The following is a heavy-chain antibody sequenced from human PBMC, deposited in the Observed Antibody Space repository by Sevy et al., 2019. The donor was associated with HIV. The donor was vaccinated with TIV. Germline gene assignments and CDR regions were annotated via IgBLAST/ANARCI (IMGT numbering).Heavy chain of an antibody. V-gene: IGHV1-2*02. CDR3: ARDRLARIFGDSYYYYYYGMDV. D-gene: IGHD3-3*01. Sequence: ASVKVSCKASGYTFTGYYMHWVRQAPGQGLEWMGWINPNSGGTNYAQKFQGRVTMTRDTSISTAYMELSRLRSDDTAMYYCARDRLARIFGDSYYYYYYGMDVWGQGTTVTVSS. J-gene: IGHJ6*02. CDR1: GYTFTGYY. CDR2: INPNSGGT.